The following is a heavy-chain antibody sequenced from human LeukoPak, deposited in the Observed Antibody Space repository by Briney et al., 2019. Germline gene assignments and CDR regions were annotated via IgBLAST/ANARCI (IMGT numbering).Heavy chain of an antibody. CDR3: ARGPPTADNRAFDI. CDR1: GGSFSGYY. J-gene: IGHJ3*02. V-gene: IGHV4-34*01. CDR2: INHSGST. Sequence: SETLSLTCAVYGGSFSGYYWSWIRQPPGKGLEWIGEINHSGSTNYNPSLKSRVTISVDTSKNQFSLKLSSVTAADTAVYYCARGPPTADNRAFDIWGQGTMVTVSS. D-gene: IGHD1-14*01.